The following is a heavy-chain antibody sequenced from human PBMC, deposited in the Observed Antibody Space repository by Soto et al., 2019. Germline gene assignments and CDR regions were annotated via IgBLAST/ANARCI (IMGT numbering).Heavy chain of an antibody. CDR2: INSDGSST. D-gene: IGHD6-6*01. CDR1: GFTFSSYW. V-gene: IGHV3-74*01. J-gene: IGHJ6*02. Sequence: VGSLRLSCAASGFTFSSYWMHWVRQAPGKGLVWVSRINSDGSSTSYADSVKGRFTIPRDNAKNTLYLQMNSMRAEDTAVYYCARDSSSPTSGDYYYYGMDVWGQGTTVTVSS. CDR3: ARDSSSPTSGDYYYYGMDV.